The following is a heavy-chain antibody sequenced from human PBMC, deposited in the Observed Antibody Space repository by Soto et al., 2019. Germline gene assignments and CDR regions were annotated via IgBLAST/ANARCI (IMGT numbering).Heavy chain of an antibody. CDR3: ARKISSTSCFDY. CDR2: INHSGST. D-gene: IGHD2-2*01. J-gene: IGHJ4*02. V-gene: IGHV4-34*01. CDR1: GGSFSGYY. Sequence: SETLSLTCAVYGGSFSGYYWSWIRQPPGKGLEWIGEINHSGSTNYNPSLKSRVTISVDTSKNQFSLKLSSVTAADTAVYYCARKISSTSCFDYWGQGTLVTVSS.